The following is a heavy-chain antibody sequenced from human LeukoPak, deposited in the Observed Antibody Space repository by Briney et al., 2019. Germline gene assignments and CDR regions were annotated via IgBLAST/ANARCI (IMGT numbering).Heavy chain of an antibody. Sequence: GGSLRLSCAASGFTVSSNYMSWVRQAPGKGLEWVSVIYSGGSTYYADSVKGRFTISRDNSKNTLYLQMNSLRADDTAVYYCARESSSFLDYWGRGTLVTVSS. J-gene: IGHJ4*02. D-gene: IGHD6-6*01. V-gene: IGHV3-53*01. CDR2: IYSGGST. CDR3: ARESSSFLDY. CDR1: GFTVSSNY.